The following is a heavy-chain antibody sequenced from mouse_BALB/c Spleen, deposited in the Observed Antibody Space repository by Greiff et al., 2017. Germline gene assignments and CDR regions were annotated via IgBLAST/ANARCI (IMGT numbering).Heavy chain of an antibody. Sequence: QVQLKESGAELVKPGASVKLSCKASGYTFTSYYMYWVKQRPGQGLEWIGEINPSNGGTNFNEKFKSKATLTVDKSSSTAYMQLSSLTSEDSAVYYCTRAYWDSYAMDYWGQGTSVTVSS. CDR2: INPSNGGT. D-gene: IGHD4-1*01. CDR1: GYTFTSYY. CDR3: TRAYWDSYAMDY. J-gene: IGHJ4*01. V-gene: IGHV1S81*02.